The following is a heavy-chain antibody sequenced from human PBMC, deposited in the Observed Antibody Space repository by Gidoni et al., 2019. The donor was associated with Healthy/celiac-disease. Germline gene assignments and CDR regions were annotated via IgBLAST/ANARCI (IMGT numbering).Heavy chain of an antibody. V-gene: IGHV4-59*08. J-gene: IGHJ5*02. Sequence: QVQLQESGPGLVKPSETLSLTCTVSVGSISSYSWSWIRQPPGKGLEWIGYIYYSGSTHYNPSLKSRVTISVDTSKNQFSLKLSAVTAADTAVYYCARLVRGYYDSSGYYYDWFDPWGQGTLVTVSS. CDR2: IYYSGST. D-gene: IGHD3-22*01. CDR1: VGSISSYS. CDR3: ARLVRGYYDSSGYYYDWFDP.